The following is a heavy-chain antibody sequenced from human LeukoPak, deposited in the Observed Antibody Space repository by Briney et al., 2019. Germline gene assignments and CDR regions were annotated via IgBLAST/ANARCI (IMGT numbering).Heavy chain of an antibody. CDR1: GYSISSGYY. D-gene: IGHD6-13*01. CDR3: ARLSSSWYQDWYFDL. CDR2: IYHSGST. J-gene: IGHJ2*01. Sequence: KSSETLSLTCTVSGYSISSGYYWGWIRQPPGKGLEWIGSIYHSGSTNYNPSLKSRVTMSEDTSKKQFSLKLSSVTAADTAVYYCARLSSSWYQDWYFDLWGRGTLVTVSS. V-gene: IGHV4-38-2*02.